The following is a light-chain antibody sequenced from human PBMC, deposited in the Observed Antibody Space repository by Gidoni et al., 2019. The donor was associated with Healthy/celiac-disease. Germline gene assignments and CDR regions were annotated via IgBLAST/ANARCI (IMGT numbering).Light chain of an antibody. J-gene: IGLJ2*01. CDR3: QSYDSSLSGPVV. Sequence: QSVLTQPPSVSGAPGQRVTISCTGSSSNIGAGYDVHWYQQLPGTAPKLLIYGNSHRPSGVPDRFSGSKSGTSASLSITGLQAEDEADYYCQSYDSSLSGPVVFGGGTKLTVL. CDR1: SSNIGAGYD. CDR2: GNS. V-gene: IGLV1-40*01.